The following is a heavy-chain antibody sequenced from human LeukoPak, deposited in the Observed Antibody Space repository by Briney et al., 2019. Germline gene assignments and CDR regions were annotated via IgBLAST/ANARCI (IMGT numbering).Heavy chain of an antibody. D-gene: IGHD1-26*01. CDR3: ARVVGGRVTWFDP. Sequence: ASETLSLTCAVSGGSISSGGYSWSWIRQPPGKGLEWIGYIYHSGSTYYEPSLKSRVTISVDRSKNQFSLKLSSVTAADTAVYYCARVVGGRVTWFDPWGQGTLVTVSS. CDR1: GGSISSGGYS. V-gene: IGHV4-30-2*01. J-gene: IGHJ5*02. CDR2: IYHSGST.